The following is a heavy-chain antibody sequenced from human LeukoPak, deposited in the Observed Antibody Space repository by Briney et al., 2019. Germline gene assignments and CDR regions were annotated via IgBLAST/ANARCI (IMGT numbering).Heavy chain of an antibody. CDR1: GGSFSGYY. J-gene: IGHJ3*02. D-gene: IGHD2-15*01. Sequence: SETLSLTCAVYGGSFSGYYRSWIRQPPGKGLEWIGEINHSGSTNYNPSLKSRVTISVDTSKNQFSLKLSSVTAADTAVYYCARVGGTYAFDIGGQGTMVTVSS. CDR3: ARVGGTYAFDI. CDR2: INHSGST. V-gene: IGHV4-34*01.